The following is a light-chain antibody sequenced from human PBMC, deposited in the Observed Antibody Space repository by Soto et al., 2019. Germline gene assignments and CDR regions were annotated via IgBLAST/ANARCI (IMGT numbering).Light chain of an antibody. Sequence: DIQMTQSPSSLPASVGDRVTITCRASQSITNYLNWYQQKPGKAPKLLIYAASSLQSGVPSRFSGSGSGTDFTLTISSLQPEDFATYYCQQSYSNPITFGQGTRLEIK. CDR3: QQSYSNPIT. J-gene: IGKJ5*01. CDR2: AAS. CDR1: QSITNY. V-gene: IGKV1-39*01.